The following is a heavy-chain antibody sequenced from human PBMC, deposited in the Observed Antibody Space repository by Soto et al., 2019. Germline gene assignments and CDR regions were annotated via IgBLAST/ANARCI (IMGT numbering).Heavy chain of an antibody. D-gene: IGHD6-6*01. CDR2: IIPIFGTA. CDR3: AKPQYSSSGYYYGMDV. J-gene: IGHJ6*02. CDR1: GGTVSSYA. Sequence: QVQLVQSGAEVKKPGSSVKVSCKASGGTVSSYAISWVRQAPGQGLEWMGGIIPIFGTANYAQKFQGRVTITADESTSTAYMELSSLRSEDTAVYYCAKPQYSSSGYYYGMDVWGQGTTVTVSS. V-gene: IGHV1-69*01.